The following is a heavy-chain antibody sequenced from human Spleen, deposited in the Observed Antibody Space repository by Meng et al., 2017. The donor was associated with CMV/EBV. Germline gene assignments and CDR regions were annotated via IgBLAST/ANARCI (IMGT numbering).Heavy chain of an antibody. Sequence: SGDSISSSGFYCSGIRQHQGKGLEWIGYIYSSGSTYYNPSLKSRVTISVDTSKNQFSLKLSSVTAGDTAVYYCTSRYCNNTSCSFDYWGQGTLVTVSS. CDR3: TSRYCNNTSCSFDY. V-gene: IGHV4-31*02. CDR1: GDSISSSGFY. CDR2: IYSSGST. J-gene: IGHJ4*02. D-gene: IGHD2-2*01.